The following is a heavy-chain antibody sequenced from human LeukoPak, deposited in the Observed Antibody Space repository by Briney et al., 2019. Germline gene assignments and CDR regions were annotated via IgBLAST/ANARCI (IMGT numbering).Heavy chain of an antibody. CDR2: INHSGST. J-gene: IGHJ6*03. V-gene: IGHV4-34*01. D-gene: IGHD3-9*01. Sequence: PSETLSLTCAVYGGSFSGYYWSWIRQPPGKGLEWIGEINHSGSTNYNPSLKSRVTISVDTSKNQFSLKLSSVTAADTAVYYCARGVGYFDWLLQPQKRYYYYYYMDVWGKGTTVTISS. CDR1: GGSFSGYY. CDR3: ARGVGYFDWLLQPQKRYYYYYYMDV.